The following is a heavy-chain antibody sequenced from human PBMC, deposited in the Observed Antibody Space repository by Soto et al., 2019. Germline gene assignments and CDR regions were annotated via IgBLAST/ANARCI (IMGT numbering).Heavy chain of an antibody. V-gene: IGHV1-69*12. CDR2: IIPIFGTA. CDR1: GGTFSSYA. D-gene: IGHD2-15*01. Sequence: QVQLVQSGAEVKKPGSSVKVSCKASGGTFSSYAISWVRQAPGQGREWMGGIIPIFGTANYAQKCQGRVTITADESTSTAYRELSSLRSEDTAVYYCARESRYCSGGSCYFLPGIDYWGQGTLVTVSS. J-gene: IGHJ4*02. CDR3: ARESRYCSGGSCYFLPGIDY.